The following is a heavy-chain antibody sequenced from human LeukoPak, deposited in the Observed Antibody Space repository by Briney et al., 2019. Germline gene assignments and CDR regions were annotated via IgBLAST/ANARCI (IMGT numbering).Heavy chain of an antibody. V-gene: IGHV4-59*11. J-gene: IGHJ3*01. CDR2: VYYNGRT. CDR1: GDSISRHY. D-gene: IGHD3-3*01. Sequence: PSETLSLTCTVSGDSISRHYWTWLRQSPGKGLEWMGYVYYNGRTIYSPSLKSRVSISVDTSKKQFSLKLTSVTAADTAIYYCAGDEIGSYGDAFDVWGQGTRVTVSS. CDR3: AGDEIGSYGDAFDV.